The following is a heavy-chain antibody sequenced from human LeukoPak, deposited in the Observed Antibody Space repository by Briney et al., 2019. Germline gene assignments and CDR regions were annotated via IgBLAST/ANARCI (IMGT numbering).Heavy chain of an antibody. CDR3: ARDRFDIAASTHFD. V-gene: IGHV4-39*07. D-gene: IGHD6-6*01. CDR2: IYYSGST. CDR1: GGSISSSSYY. Sequence: SETLSLTCTVSGGSISSSSYYWGWIRQPPGKGLEWIGSIYYSGSTYYNPSLKSRVTISVDTSKNQFSLKLSSVTAADTAVYYCARDRFDIAASTHFDWGQGTLVTVSP. J-gene: IGHJ4*02.